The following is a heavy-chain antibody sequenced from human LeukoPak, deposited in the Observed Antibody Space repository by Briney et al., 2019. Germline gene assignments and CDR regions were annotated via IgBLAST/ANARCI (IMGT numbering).Heavy chain of an antibody. CDR3: AKPCSSTTCLEYFLH. J-gene: IGHJ1*01. CDR2: ISYDGSNK. CDR1: GFTFSSYG. V-gene: IGHV3-30*18. Sequence: GRSLRLSCAASGFTFSSYGTHWVRQAPGKGLEWVAVISYDGSNKYYADSVRGRFTISRDNSKNTLYLQMNSPRAEDTAVYYCAKPCSSTTCLEYFLHWAQGTLVTVSS. D-gene: IGHD2-2*01.